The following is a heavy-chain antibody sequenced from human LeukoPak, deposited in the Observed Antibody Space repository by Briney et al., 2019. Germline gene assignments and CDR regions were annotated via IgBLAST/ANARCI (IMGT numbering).Heavy chain of an antibody. CDR2: INPNSGGT. CDR1: GYTLTGYY. CDR3: ARDQNDRNAFDI. Sequence: ASVKVSCKASGYTLTGYYMNWVRQAPGQGLEWMGWINPNSGGTNYAQKFQGRVTMTRDTSISTAYMELSSLRSEDTAVYYCARDQNDRNAFDIWGQGTMVTVSS. J-gene: IGHJ3*02. D-gene: IGHD2/OR15-2a*01. V-gene: IGHV1-2*02.